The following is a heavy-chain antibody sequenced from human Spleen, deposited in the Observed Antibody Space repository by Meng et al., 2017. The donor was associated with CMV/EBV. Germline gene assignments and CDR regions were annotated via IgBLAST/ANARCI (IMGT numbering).Heavy chain of an antibody. D-gene: IGHD2-2*01. CDR1: GFTFSSYA. V-gene: IGHV3-64*02. CDR2: ISSNGGST. Sequence: GESLKISCAASGFTFSSYAMHWVRQAPGKGLEYVSAISSNGGSTYYADSVKGRFTISRDNSKNTLYLQMNSLRAEDTAVYYCARTAAYQLLSWFDYWGQGTLVTVSS. CDR3: ARTAAYQLLSWFDY. J-gene: IGHJ4*02.